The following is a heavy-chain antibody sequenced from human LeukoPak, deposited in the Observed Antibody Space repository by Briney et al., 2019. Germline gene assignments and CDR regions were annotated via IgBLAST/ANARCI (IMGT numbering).Heavy chain of an antibody. J-gene: IGHJ3*02. CDR1: GFTFSSYW. V-gene: IGHV3-15*01. CDR3: TTDPKLVGATTLRAFDI. D-gene: IGHD1-26*01. Sequence: GGSLRLSCAASGFTFSSYWMHWVRQAPGKGLEWVGRIKSKTDGGTTDYAAPVKGRFTISRDDSKNTLYLQMNSLKTEDTAVYYCTTDPKLVGATTLRAFDIWGQGTMVTVSS. CDR2: IKSKTDGGTT.